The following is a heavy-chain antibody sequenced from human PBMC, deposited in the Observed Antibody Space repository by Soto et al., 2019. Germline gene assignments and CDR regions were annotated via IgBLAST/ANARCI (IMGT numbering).Heavy chain of an antibody. CDR2: INLDGSGK. CDR1: GFIFSSHW. V-gene: IGHV3-7*01. CDR3: ASAAAGRGEGYFDY. Sequence: GGSLRLSCAASGFIFSSHWMSWVRQAPGKGLEWLANINLDGSGKSYEDSVKGRFTISRDNAKNSLYLQMNSLRAEDTAMYYCASAAAGRGEGYFDYWGQGTLVTVSS. D-gene: IGHD6-13*01. J-gene: IGHJ4*02.